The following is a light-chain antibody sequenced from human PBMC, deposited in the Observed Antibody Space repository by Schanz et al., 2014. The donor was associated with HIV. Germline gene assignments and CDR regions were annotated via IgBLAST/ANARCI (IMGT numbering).Light chain of an antibody. Sequence: SALTQPASVSGSPGQSITISCTGTSNDVGGYNYVARYQQHPGKAPKLMIYDVSNRPSGVSNRFSGSKSGNTASLTISGLQAEDEADYYCSSYTSSSTLVFGGGTKATVL. CDR2: DVS. CDR1: SNDVGGYNY. CDR3: SSYTSSSTLV. J-gene: IGLJ2*01. V-gene: IGLV2-14*03.